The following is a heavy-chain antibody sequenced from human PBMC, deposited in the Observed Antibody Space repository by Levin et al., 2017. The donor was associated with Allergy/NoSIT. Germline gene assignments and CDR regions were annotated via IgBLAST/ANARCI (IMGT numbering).Heavy chain of an antibody. V-gene: IGHV4-38-2*01. Sequence: SQTLSLTCAVSGYSIHSGYYWGWIRQPPGMGLEWIGSVHHRVSSNYNPSLKSRVTISVDTSKKQFSLKLSSVTAADTAVYYCARWYSSSGYFDYWGQGTPVTVSS. CDR2: VHHRVSS. J-gene: IGHJ4*02. D-gene: IGHD6-13*01. CDR3: ARWYSSSGYFDY. CDR1: GYSIHSGYY.